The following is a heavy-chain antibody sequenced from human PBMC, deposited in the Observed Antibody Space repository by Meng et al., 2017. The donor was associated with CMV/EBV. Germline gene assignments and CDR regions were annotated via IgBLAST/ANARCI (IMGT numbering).Heavy chain of an antibody. CDR3: ARGRRWPADPNWFDP. D-gene: IGHD2-2*01. V-gene: IGHV1-69*05. CDR1: GGTFSSYA. Sequence: SVKVSCKASGGTFSSYAISWVRQAPGQGLEWMGGIIPIFGTANYAQKFQGRVTITTDESTSTAYMERSSLRSEDTAVYYCARGRRWPADPNWFDPWGQGTLVTVSS. CDR2: IIPIFGTA. J-gene: IGHJ5*02.